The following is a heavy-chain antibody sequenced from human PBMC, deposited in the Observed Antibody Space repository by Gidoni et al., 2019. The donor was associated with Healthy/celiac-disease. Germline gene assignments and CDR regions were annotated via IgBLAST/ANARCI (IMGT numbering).Heavy chain of an antibody. CDR3: ARDLQYFDWLCDAFDI. CDR1: GYTFTVYY. Sequence: QVQLVQSGAEVKKPGASVKVSCKASGYTFTVYYMHWVRQAPGQGLEWMGWINPNSGGTNYAQKFQGRVTMTRDTSIRKAYMELSRLRSDDTAVYYCARDLQYFDWLCDAFDIWGQGTMVTVSS. V-gene: IGHV1-2*02. CDR2: INPNSGGT. J-gene: IGHJ3*02. D-gene: IGHD3-9*01.